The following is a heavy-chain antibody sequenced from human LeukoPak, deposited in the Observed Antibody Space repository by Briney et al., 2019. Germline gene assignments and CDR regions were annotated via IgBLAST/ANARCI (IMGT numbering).Heavy chain of an antibody. CDR1: EFTFSSNW. V-gene: IGHV3-7*01. CDR2: IKYDGSEK. CDR3: ARDIEAAGLFLDY. J-gene: IGHJ4*02. D-gene: IGHD6-13*01. Sequence: GGPLRLSCAASEFTFSSNWRPWFRRAPGKGLEWWANIKYDGSEKDYMDSVKGRFTISRDNAKNSLYLQMNSLRAEDTAVYYCARDIEAAGLFLDYWGQGTLVTVSS.